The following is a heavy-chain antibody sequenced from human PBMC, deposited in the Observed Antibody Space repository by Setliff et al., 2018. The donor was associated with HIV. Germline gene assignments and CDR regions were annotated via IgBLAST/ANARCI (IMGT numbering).Heavy chain of an antibody. Sequence: SETLSLTCTVSGGSISSYYWSWIRQPPGKGLEWIGYIYYSGSTNYNPSPKRRFTISVDTSKNQFSLKLSSVIAADTAVYYCARTVREQGYYYGMDVWGQGTTVTVSS. CDR3: ARTVREQGYYYGMDV. V-gene: IGHV4-59*01. D-gene: IGHD3-10*02. CDR1: GGSISSYY. J-gene: IGHJ6*02. CDR2: IYYSGST.